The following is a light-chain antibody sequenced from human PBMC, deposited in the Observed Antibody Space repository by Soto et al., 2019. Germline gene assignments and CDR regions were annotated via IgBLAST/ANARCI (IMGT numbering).Light chain of an antibody. CDR2: EVS. CDR3: SSYTSSTTLV. V-gene: IGLV2-14*01. J-gene: IGLJ2*01. CDR1: SSDVGAYHY. Sequence: QSVLTQPASVSGSPGQSITFSCTGTSSDVGAYHYVSWYRQHPGRAPKLMIYEVSNRPSGVSNRFSGSKSGNTASLSISGLQAAYEADYYCSSYTSSTTLVFGGGTKLTVL.